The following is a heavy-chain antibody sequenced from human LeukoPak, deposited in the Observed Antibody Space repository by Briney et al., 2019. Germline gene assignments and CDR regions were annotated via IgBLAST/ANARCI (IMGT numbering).Heavy chain of an antibody. D-gene: IGHD3-10*01. J-gene: IGHJ4*02. V-gene: IGHV1-69*06. CDR2: IIPIFGTA. Sequence: ASVKVSCKASGGTFSSYAISWVRQAPGQGLEWMGGIIPIFGTANYAQKFQGRVTITADKSTSTAYMELRSLRSDDTAVYYCARDTLWFGELQIDYWGQGTLVTVSS. CDR1: GGTFSSYA. CDR3: ARDTLWFGELQIDY.